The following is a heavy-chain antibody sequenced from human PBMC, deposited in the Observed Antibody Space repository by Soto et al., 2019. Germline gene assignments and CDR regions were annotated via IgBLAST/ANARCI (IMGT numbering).Heavy chain of an antibody. V-gene: IGHV3-23*01. CDR1: GFTFSNYA. D-gene: IGHD6-13*01. Sequence: GSLRLSCAASGFTFSNYAMNWVRQAPGKGLEWVSAISGSGGRTYYADSVKGRFTISRDNSKNTLYLQMNSLRAEDTAVYYCAKEGYTSSWYLFDYWGQGTLVTVSS. CDR2: ISGSGGRT. J-gene: IGHJ4*02. CDR3: AKEGYTSSWYLFDY.